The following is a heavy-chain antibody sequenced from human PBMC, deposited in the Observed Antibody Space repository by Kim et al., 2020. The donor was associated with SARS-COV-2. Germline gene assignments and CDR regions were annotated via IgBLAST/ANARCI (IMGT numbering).Heavy chain of an antibody. CDR1: GDSISSYY. CDR3: ASSGPKSQWELREYFHY. CDR2: FYDSGSP. D-gene: IGHD1-26*01. J-gene: IGHJ1*01. V-gene: IGHV4-59*01. Sequence: SETLSLTCTVSGDSISSYYWSWIRQPPGKGLEWIGYFYDSGSPNYNPSLKSRVTISVDTSKNQFSLNLRSVTAADTAVYYCASSGPKSQWELREYFHYWGQGTLVTVSS.